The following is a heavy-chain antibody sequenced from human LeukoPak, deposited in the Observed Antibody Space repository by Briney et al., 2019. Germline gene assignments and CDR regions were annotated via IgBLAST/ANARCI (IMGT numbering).Heavy chain of an antibody. D-gene: IGHD3-3*01. Sequence: SETLSLTCAVYGGSFSGYYWSWIRQPPGKGLEWIGEINHSGSTNYNPSLKSRVTISVDTSKNQFSLKLSSVTAADTAVYYCAREIRFLEWLPKGGYFDYWGQGTLVTVSS. V-gene: IGHV4-34*01. CDR1: GGSFSGYY. CDR2: INHSGST. J-gene: IGHJ4*02. CDR3: AREIRFLEWLPKGGYFDY.